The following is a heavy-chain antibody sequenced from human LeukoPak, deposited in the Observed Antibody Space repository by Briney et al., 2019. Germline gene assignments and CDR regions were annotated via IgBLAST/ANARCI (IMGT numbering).Heavy chain of an antibody. CDR3: ARGGGLDV. CDR2: INHNGNVN. V-gene: IGHV3-7*03. J-gene: IGHJ6*02. Sequence: GGSLRLSCAASGFTFSSYGMHWVRQAPGKGLDWVASINHNGNVNYYVDSVKGRFTISRDNAKNSLYLQMSNLRAEDTAVYFCARGGGLDVWGQGATVTVSS. CDR1: GFTFSSYG. D-gene: IGHD3-16*01.